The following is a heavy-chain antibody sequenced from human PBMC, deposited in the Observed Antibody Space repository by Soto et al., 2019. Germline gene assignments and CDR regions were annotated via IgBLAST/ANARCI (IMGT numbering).Heavy chain of an antibody. D-gene: IGHD4-17*01. V-gene: IGHV3-23*01. CDR2: ISGSGGST. CDR1: GFTFSSYA. CDR3: ATNPLTGTYGDYVCYYGMDV. Sequence: SLRLSCAASGFTFSSYAMTWVRQAPGKGLEWVSAISGSGGSTFYADSVKGRFTISRDNSKNTLYLQMNSLRAEDTAVYYCATNPLTGTYGDYVCYYGMDVWGQGTTVTVSS. J-gene: IGHJ6*02.